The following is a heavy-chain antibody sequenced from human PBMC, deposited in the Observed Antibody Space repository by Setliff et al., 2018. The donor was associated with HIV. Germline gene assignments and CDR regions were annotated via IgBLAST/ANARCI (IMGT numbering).Heavy chain of an antibody. CDR2: IIPIFGTA. Sequence: RASVKVSCKASGGTFSSYAITWVRQAPGQGLEWMGGIIPIFGTANYAQKFQGRVTITADESTSTAYMELSSLRSEDTAVYYCASTAIAVALIDYYYYYMDVWGKGTTVTVSS. CDR3: ASTAIAVALIDYYYYYMDV. D-gene: IGHD6-19*01. J-gene: IGHJ6*03. CDR1: GGTFSSYA. V-gene: IGHV1-69*13.